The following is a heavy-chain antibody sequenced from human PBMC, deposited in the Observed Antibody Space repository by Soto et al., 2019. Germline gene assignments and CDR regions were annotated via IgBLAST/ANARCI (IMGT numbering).Heavy chain of an antibody. J-gene: IGHJ4*02. CDR2: IYYSGNT. Sequence: QLQLQESGPGLVKPSETLSLTCTVSGGSISTSSYYWGWIRQPPGKGLEWIGSIYYSGNTYYNPSLRSRVIISVDMSKNQFSLKLSSVTAADTAVYYCARREERSDYSYDYWGPGTLVTVSS. D-gene: IGHD4-4*01. CDR3: ARREERSDYSYDY. V-gene: IGHV4-39*01. CDR1: GGSISTSSYY.